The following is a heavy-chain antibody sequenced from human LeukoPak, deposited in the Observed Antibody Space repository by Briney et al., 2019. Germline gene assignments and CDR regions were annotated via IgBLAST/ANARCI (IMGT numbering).Heavy chain of an antibody. J-gene: IGHJ4*02. CDR3: AKWDFDY. CDR2: ISYDESNE. CDR1: GFTFSSYA. V-gene: IGHV3-30*18. Sequence: GGSLRLSCAASGFTFSSYAMHCVRQAPGKGLEWVAVISYDESNEYYAESVKGRFTISRDNSKNTLYLQMNSLRPDDTAVYYCAKWDFDYWGQGTLVTVSS.